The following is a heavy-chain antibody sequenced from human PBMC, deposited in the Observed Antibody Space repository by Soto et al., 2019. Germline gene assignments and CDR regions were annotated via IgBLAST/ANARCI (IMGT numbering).Heavy chain of an antibody. V-gene: IGHV4-30-4*08. Sequence: SETLSLTCTVSGGYISGSGFSWSWIRQSPGTGLEWIGYIYYSGSTYYNPSLKSRVTISVDTSKNQFSLKLSSVTAADTAVYYCTQSGSYHPLKYGMDVWGQGTTVTVSS. CDR1: GGYISGSGFS. D-gene: IGHD3-10*01. CDR3: TQSGSYHPLKYGMDV. J-gene: IGHJ6*02. CDR2: IYYSGST.